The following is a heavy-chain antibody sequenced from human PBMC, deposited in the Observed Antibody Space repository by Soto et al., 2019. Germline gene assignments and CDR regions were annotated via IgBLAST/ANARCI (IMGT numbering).Heavy chain of an antibody. J-gene: IGHJ5*02. D-gene: IGHD6-19*01. CDR1: GFNFRSNS. CDR3: VILADGKFDL. CDR2: ISDTSHRI. Sequence: EVLLLGSGGGLVQPGGSLRLSCSASGFNFRSNSMAWVRQAPGKGLEYVASISDTSHRIFHADPLKGRFTISRDNSRNRLYLEVKILRVEDTALYYCVILADGKFDLWGQGTLVIVSS. V-gene: IGHV3-23*01.